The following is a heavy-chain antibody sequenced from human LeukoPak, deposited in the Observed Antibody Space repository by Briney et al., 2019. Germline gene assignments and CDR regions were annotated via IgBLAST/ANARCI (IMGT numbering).Heavy chain of an antibody. CDR2: IIPILGIA. Sequence: SVKVSCKASGFTFTNYDINWVRQATGQGLEWMGRIIPILGIANYAQKFQGRVTITADKSTSTAYMELSSLRSEDTAVYYCASIVGATTNYFDYWGQGTLVTVSS. CDR3: ASIVGATTNYFDY. D-gene: IGHD1-26*01. J-gene: IGHJ4*02. V-gene: IGHV1-69*04. CDR1: GFTFTNYD.